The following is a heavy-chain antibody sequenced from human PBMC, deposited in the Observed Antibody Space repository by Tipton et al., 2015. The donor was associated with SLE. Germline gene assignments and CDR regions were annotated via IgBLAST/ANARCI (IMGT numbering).Heavy chain of an antibody. D-gene: IGHD1-26*01. J-gene: IGHJ3*02. CDR1: GGSISSYY. Sequence: LRLSCTVSGGSISSYYWNWIRQPAGKGLEWIGYIYTSGSTNYNPSLKSRVTISVDTSKNQFSLNLTSVTAADTAVYYCASGADIVGFFAFDIWGQGTMVTVSS. CDR3: ASGADIVGFFAFDI. V-gene: IGHV4-4*09. CDR2: IYTSGST.